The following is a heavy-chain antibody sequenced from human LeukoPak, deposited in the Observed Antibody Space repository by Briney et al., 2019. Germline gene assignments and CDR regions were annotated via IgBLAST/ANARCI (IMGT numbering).Heavy chain of an antibody. V-gene: IGHV3-21*01. CDR1: GFTFSSYG. J-gene: IGHJ3*02. Sequence: PGGTLRLSCAASGFTFSSYGMSWVRQAPGKGLEWVSSITSSSSYIYYADSVKGRFTISRDNAKNSLYLQMNSLRAEDTAVYYCARDHDDYGDYIGAFDIWGQGTMVTVSS. D-gene: IGHD4-17*01. CDR3: ARDHDDYGDYIGAFDI. CDR2: ITSSSSYI.